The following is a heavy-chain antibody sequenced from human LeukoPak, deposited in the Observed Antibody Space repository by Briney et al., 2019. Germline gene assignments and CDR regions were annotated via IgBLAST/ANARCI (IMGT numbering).Heavy chain of an antibody. V-gene: IGHV1-18*01. Sequence: ASVKVSCKASGYTFTSYGISWVRQAPGQGLEWMGWISAYNGNTNYAQKLQGRVTMTTDTSTSTAYMELRSLRSDDTAVYYCALTQRRYFDWLFPTDYWGQGTLVTVSS. CDR1: GYTFTSYG. J-gene: IGHJ4*02. D-gene: IGHD3-9*01. CDR2: ISAYNGNT. CDR3: ALTQRRYFDWLFPTDY.